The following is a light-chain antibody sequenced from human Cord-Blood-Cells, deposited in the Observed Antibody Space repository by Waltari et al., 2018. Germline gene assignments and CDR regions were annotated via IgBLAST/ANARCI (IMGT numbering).Light chain of an antibody. Sequence: QSALTQPPSASGSPGQSVTISCTGTSSDVGGYNYVSWYQQHPGKAPKLMIYEVSKRPSGVPVRFSVSKSGNTASLTVSGLQAEYEADYYCSSYAGSNNVVFGVWTKLTVL. V-gene: IGLV2-8*01. CDR1: SSDVGGYNY. J-gene: IGLJ2*01. CDR2: EVS. CDR3: SSYAGSNNVV.